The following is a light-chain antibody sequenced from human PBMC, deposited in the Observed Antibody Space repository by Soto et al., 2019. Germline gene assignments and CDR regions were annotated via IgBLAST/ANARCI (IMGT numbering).Light chain of an antibody. V-gene: IGKV1-39*01. CDR3: QQSYSTPYT. Sequence: DIQMTQSPSSLSASIGDRVTITCRASQSINSYLNWYQHKPGKAPKVLIYAASSLQSGVPSRFTGSGSGTDFTPTISSLQPEDFETYYCQQSYSTPYTFAQGTNVDIK. CDR2: AAS. CDR1: QSINSY. J-gene: IGKJ2*01.